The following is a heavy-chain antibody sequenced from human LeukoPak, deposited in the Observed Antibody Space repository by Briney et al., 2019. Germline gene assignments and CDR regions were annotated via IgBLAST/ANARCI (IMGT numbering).Heavy chain of an antibody. J-gene: IGHJ3*02. Sequence: ASVKVSCKGSGYSFTSYGISWVRQAPGQGRERMGWISAYNGDTDYAQKLQGRVTMTTDTSTSAAYMELRSLRSDDTAVYYCARKGTAQAFDIWGQGTMVTVSS. V-gene: IGHV1-18*01. CDR3: ARKGTAQAFDI. CDR2: ISAYNGDT. CDR1: GYSFTSYG. D-gene: IGHD1-1*01.